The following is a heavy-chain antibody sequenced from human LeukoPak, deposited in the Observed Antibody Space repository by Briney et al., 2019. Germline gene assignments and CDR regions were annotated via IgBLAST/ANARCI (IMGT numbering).Heavy chain of an antibody. Sequence: GGSLRLSCAASGFTFGDYGMNWVRQAPGKGLEWVSGINWNGGSTVYADSVKGRFTISRDNAENSLYLQMNSLRAEDTALYYCAKTYYYDSSGYWFDYWGQGTLVTVSS. V-gene: IGHV3-20*04. CDR3: AKTYYYDSSGYWFDY. D-gene: IGHD3-22*01. CDR1: GFTFGDYG. J-gene: IGHJ4*02. CDR2: INWNGGST.